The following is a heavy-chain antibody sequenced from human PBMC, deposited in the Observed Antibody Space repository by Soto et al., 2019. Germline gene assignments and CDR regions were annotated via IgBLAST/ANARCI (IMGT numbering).Heavy chain of an antibody. J-gene: IGHJ6*02. D-gene: IGHD3-3*01. CDR2: INAGNGNT. CDR1: VYTFTRYA. Sequence: GSSVKVSCKASVYTFTRYAMHWVREAPGERLEWMGWINAGNGNTKYSQKFQGRVTITRDTYASTAYMELSSLRSEDTAVYYCAREYYDFWSGYVTYGMDVWGQGTTVTVSS. V-gene: IGHV1-3*01. CDR3: AREYYDFWSGYVTYGMDV.